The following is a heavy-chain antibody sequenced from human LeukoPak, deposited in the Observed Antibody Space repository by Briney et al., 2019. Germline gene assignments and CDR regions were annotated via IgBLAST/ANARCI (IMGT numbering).Heavy chain of an antibody. CDR1: GYSFASYW. CDR2: IYAGDSDT. J-gene: IGHJ4*02. D-gene: IGHD5-18*01. Sequence: GESRNISVKGSGYSFASYWIAWVRQIPGKGLECMGIIYAGDSDTRYSPSFQGHVTISADKSISTADLQWSSLKASDTAMYYCARRGYSYGYFDYWGQGTLVTVSS. V-gene: IGHV5-51*01. CDR3: ARRGYSYGYFDY.